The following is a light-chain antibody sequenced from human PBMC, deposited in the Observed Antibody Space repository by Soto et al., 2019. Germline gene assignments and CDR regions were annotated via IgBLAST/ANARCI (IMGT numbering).Light chain of an antibody. V-gene: IGKV3-20*01. J-gene: IGKJ1*01. CDR3: QQYGDSPT. CDR1: QSISSNY. Sequence: EIVLTQSPGTLSLSPGERATLSCRASQSISSNYVAWYQQKPGQAPRLLIYDASSRATGIPNRFSGSGSGTDFTLTISGLEPEDFAVFYCQQYGDSPTFGQGTKVDIK. CDR2: DAS.